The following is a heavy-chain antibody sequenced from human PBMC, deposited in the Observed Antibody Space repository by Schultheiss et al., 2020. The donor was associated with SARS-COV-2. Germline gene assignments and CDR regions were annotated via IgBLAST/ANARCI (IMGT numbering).Heavy chain of an antibody. V-gene: IGHV3-23*01. J-gene: IGHJ4*02. D-gene: IGHD6-13*01. CDR2: ISGSGGST. Sequence: GESLKISCIASEFTFSSFAMHWVRQAPGKGLEWVSAISGSGGSTYYADSVKGRFTISRDNAKNSLYLQMNSLRAEDTAVYYCAREGLIAAHRAARGDYWGQGTLVTVSS. CDR3: AREGLIAAHRAARGDY. CDR1: EFTFSSFA.